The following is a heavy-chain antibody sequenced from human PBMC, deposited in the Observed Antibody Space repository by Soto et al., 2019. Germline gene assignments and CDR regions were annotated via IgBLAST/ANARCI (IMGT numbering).Heavy chain of an antibody. CDR2: IDPSGGST. J-gene: IGHJ4*02. CDR3: TRGSTVVTLDYFDS. CDR1: GYTVTRHY. Sequence: QVQLVQSGAEVKKPGASVKVSCKASGYTVTRHYMHWVRQAPGQGLEWMGIIDPSGGSTTYAQKFQDRVTMTRDMSTRTVYMELSSLRSDDTAIYYCTRGSTVVTLDYFDSWGQGTLVTDSS. V-gene: IGHV1-46*03. D-gene: IGHD2-21*02.